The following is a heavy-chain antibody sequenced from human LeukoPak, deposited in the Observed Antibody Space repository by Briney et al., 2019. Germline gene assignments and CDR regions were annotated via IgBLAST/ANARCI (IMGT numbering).Heavy chain of an antibody. J-gene: IGHJ4*02. D-gene: IGHD2-8*02. Sequence: PGGSLRLSCAASGFTFSNYGVSWVRRAPGKGLEWVSAISGSGGSTYYADSVRGRFTISRDNSKSTLSLQMNSLRAENTAIYYCATYRQVLLPFESWGQGTLVTVSS. CDR2: ISGSGGST. V-gene: IGHV3-23*01. CDR3: ATYRQVLLPFES. CDR1: GFTFSNYG.